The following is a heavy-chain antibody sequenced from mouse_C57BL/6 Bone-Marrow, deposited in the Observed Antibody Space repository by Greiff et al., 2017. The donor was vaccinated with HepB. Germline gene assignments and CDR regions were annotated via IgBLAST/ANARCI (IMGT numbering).Heavy chain of an antibody. Sequence: VQLQQSGAELARPGASVKLSCKASGYTFTSYGISWVKQRTGQGLEWIGEIYPRSGNTYYNEKFKGKATLTADKSSSTAYMDLRSLTSEDSAVYFCARRENYYGKGYWGQGTTLTVSS. D-gene: IGHD1-1*01. CDR3: ARRENYYGKGY. CDR1: GYTFTSYG. CDR2: IYPRSGNT. J-gene: IGHJ2*01. V-gene: IGHV1-81*01.